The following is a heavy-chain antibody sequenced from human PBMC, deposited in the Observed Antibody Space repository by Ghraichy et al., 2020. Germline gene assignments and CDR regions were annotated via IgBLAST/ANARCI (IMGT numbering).Heavy chain of an antibody. Sequence: GGSLRLSCAASGFTFSSYSMNWVRQAPGKGLEWVSSISSSSSYIYYADSVKGRFTISRDNAKNSLYLQMNSLRAEDTAVYYCARSAAKYQLLRSYYFDYWGQGTLVTVSS. CDR3: ARSAAKYQLLRSYYFDY. CDR1: GFTFSSYS. V-gene: IGHV3-21*01. CDR2: ISSSSSYI. J-gene: IGHJ4*02. D-gene: IGHD2-2*01.